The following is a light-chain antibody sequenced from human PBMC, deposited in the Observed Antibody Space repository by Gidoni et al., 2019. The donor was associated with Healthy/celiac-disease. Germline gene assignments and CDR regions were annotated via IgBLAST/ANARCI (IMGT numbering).Light chain of an antibody. CDR3: QVWDSSSDRV. Sequence: SYVLTQPPSVSVAPGQTARITCGGNNIGSKSVHWCQQKPGQAPVLVVYDDSDRPSGIPERFSGSNSGNTATLTISRVEAGDEADYYCQVWDSSSDRVFGGGTKLTVL. J-gene: IGLJ3*02. CDR1: NIGSKS. V-gene: IGLV3-21*02. CDR2: DDS.